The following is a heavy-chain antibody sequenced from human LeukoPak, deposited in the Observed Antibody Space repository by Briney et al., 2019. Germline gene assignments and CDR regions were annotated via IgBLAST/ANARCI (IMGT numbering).Heavy chain of an antibody. D-gene: IGHD2-21*02. CDR1: GFTFSDYY. CDR3: AKVANIVVVTPGDWYFDL. CDR2: ISSSGSTI. Sequence: GGSLRLSCTASGFTFSDYYMSWIRQAPGKGLEWVSYISSSGSTIYYADFVKGRFTISRDNAKNSLYLQMNSLRAEDTALYYCAKVANIVVVTPGDWYFDLWGRGTLVTVSS. V-gene: IGHV3-11*01. J-gene: IGHJ2*01.